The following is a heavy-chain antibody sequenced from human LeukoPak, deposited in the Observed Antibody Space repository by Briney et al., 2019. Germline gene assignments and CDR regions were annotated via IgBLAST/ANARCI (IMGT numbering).Heavy chain of an antibody. CDR3: ASGMLRGLAPIVLDF. CDR2: IFYSGST. V-gene: IGHV4-39*07. CDR1: GGSISSSRHY. Sequence: SETLSLTCAVSGGSISSSRHYWGWIRQPPGKGLDWIGSIFYSGSTYYNPSLKSRVIISVDTSRNQFSLKVTSVTAADTAVYYCASGMLRGLAPIVLDFWGQGTLVTVS. D-gene: IGHD3-10*01. J-gene: IGHJ4*02.